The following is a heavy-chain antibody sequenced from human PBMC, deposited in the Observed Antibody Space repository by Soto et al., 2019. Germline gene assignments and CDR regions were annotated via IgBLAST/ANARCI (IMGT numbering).Heavy chain of an antibody. Sequence: GSLRLSCVASGFSYSNYAMSWVRQAPGKGLEWVSAISGSASSTYYADSVRGRFTISRDNSKNTLYLQMNRLRAEDTAVFFCAKSPYGSGNYNNFFDYWGQGSLVTVSS. D-gene: IGHD3-10*01. CDR3: AKSPYGSGNYNNFFDY. J-gene: IGHJ4*02. V-gene: IGHV3-23*01. CDR2: ISGSASST. CDR1: GFSYSNYA.